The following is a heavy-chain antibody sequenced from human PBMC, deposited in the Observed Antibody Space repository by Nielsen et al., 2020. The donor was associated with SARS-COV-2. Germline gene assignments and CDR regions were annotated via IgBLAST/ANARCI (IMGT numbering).Heavy chain of an antibody. J-gene: IGHJ6*02. CDR3: AREGLDIALMVFVHWGMDV. V-gene: IGHV3-48*01. Sequence: GESLKISCAASGFTFSSYSMNWVRQAPGKGLEGVSYISSSSSTIYYADSVKGRFTISRDNYKNTLYLQMNNLNVEDTAVYYCAREGLDIALMVFVHWGMDVWGLGTTVTVSS. D-gene: IGHD2-8*01. CDR1: GFTFSSYS. CDR2: ISSSSSTI.